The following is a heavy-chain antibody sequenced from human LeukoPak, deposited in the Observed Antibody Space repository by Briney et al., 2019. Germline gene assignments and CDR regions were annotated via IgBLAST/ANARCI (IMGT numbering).Heavy chain of an antibody. J-gene: IGHJ6*02. CDR1: GFTFDDYT. V-gene: IGHV3-43*01. D-gene: IGHD3-3*01. Sequence: GGSLRLSCAASGFTFDDYTMHWVRQAPGKGLEWVSLISWDGGSTYYADSVKGRFTISRDNSKNSLYLQMNSLRTEDTALYYCAEDIGDFWSGYYGMDVWGQGTTVTVSS. CDR3: AEDIGDFWSGYYGMDV. CDR2: ISWDGGST.